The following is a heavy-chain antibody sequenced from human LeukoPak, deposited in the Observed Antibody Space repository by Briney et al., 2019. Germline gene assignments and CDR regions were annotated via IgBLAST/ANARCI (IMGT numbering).Heavy chain of an antibody. CDR1: GGSISSYY. V-gene: IGHV4-4*09. CDR3: ARLTRLSTSPDRYYLDY. Sequence: SETLSLTYTVSGGSISSYYWSWIRQPPGKGLEWIGYIYTSGGTNYIPSLKGRVTISIDTSKNQFSLKLSSVTAADSAVYYCARLTRLSTSPDRYYLDYWGQGTLVTVSS. J-gene: IGHJ4*02. D-gene: IGHD6-6*01. CDR2: IYTSGGT.